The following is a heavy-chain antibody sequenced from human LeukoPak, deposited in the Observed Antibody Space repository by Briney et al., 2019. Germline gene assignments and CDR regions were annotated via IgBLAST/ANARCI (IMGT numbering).Heavy chain of an antibody. CDR2: INPTGGST. CDR3: ARDPPSLGDY. J-gene: IGHJ4*02. V-gene: IGHV1-46*01. Sequence: GASVKVSCKASVYTFTSYYMHWVRHAPGQGFEWMGLINPTGGSTGYAQKFQGRVTITRDMSTSTDYMELSSLRSEDTAIYYCARDPPSLGDYWGQGTLVTVSS. CDR1: VYTFTSYY. D-gene: IGHD3-16*01.